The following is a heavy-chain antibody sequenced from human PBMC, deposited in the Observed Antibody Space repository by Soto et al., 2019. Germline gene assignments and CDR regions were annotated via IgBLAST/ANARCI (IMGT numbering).Heavy chain of an antibody. CDR2: ITYDGSNT. CDR3: AKEGGLSGSYYISSPFYFEY. Sequence: QVQLVESGGGVVQPGRSLRLSCVASGFTFSSYGMHWVRQARGKGLEWVAIITYDGSNTYYADSVKDRFNISRENSKHALYLQMNSLRAEATSVYYCAKEGGLSGSYYISSPFYFEYWGQGTLVTVSS. CDR1: GFTFSSYG. V-gene: IGHV3-30*18. J-gene: IGHJ4*02. D-gene: IGHD1-26*01.